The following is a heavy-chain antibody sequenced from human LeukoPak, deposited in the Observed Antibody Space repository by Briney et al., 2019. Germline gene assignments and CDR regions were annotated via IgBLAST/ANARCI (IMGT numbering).Heavy chain of an antibody. CDR1: GGSISSYY. CDR3: ARDVGYGFDI. D-gene: IGHD1-26*01. J-gene: IGHJ3*02. V-gene: IGHV3-48*02. CDR2: ITGSSSTI. Sequence: ETLSLTCTVSGGSISSYYWSWIRQPPGKGLEWISYITGSSSTIYYADSLKGRLTISRDNAKNSLYLQMNSLRDEDTAVYYCARDVGYGFDIWGQGTMVTVSS.